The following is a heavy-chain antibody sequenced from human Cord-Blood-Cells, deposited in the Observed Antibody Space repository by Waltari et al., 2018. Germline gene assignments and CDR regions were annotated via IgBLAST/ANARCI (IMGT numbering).Heavy chain of an antibody. V-gene: IGHV3-74*01. Sequence: EVPLVESGGGLVRPVGALSVAFAASGSTFISDWMYWVRHAPGKGLVWVSRSNSDGRSTSYADSVKGRFTISRDNAKNTLYLQMNSLRAEDTAVYYCAREPKKSALNIWGQGTMVTVSS. CDR2: SNSDGRST. CDR3: AREPKKSALNI. CDR1: GSTFISDW. J-gene: IGHJ3*02.